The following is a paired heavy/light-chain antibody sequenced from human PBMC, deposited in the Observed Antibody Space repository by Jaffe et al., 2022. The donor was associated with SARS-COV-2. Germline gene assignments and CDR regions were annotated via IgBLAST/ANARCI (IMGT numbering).Light chain of an antibody. Sequence: DIVMTQSPDSLAVSLGERATINCKSSQSVLYSSNNKNYLAWYQQKPGQPPKLLIYWASTRESGVPDRFSGSGSGTDFTLTISSLQAEDVAVYYCQQYYSIPLTFGPGTKVDIK. CDR3: QQYYSIPLT. CDR1: QSVLYSSNNKNY. V-gene: IGKV4-1*01. J-gene: IGKJ3*01. CDR2: WAS.
Heavy chain of an antibody. CDR2: ISGTGDGT. CDR3: AQQVVVTAIRSPCDY. D-gene: IGHD2-21*02. Sequence: EVQLLESGGGLVQPGGSLRLSCAASGFIFSSYAMSWVRQAPGKGLEWVSVISGTGDGTYYADSVKGRFTISRDNSKNTLYLQMNSLRAEDTAVYYCAQQVVVTAIRSPCDYWGQGTLVTVSS. V-gene: IGHV3-23*01. J-gene: IGHJ4*02. CDR1: GFIFSSYA.